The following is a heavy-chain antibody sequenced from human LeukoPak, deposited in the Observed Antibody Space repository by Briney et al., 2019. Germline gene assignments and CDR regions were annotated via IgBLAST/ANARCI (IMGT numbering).Heavy chain of an antibody. CDR2: ISWNSGSI. CDR1: GFTFDDYA. J-gene: IGHJ6*03. D-gene: IGHD1-26*01. Sequence: PGGSLRLSYAASGFTFDDYAMHWVRQAPGKGLEWVSGISWNSGSIGYADSVKGRFTISRDNAKNSLYLQMNSLRAEDMALYYYAKGGSSYYYYYMDVWSKGTTVTVSS. CDR3: AKGGSSYYYYYMDV. V-gene: IGHV3-9*03.